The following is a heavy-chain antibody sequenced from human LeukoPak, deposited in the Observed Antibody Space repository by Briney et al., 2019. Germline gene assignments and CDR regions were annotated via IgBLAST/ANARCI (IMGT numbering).Heavy chain of an antibody. J-gene: IGHJ6*02. V-gene: IGHV4-59*01. CDR2: IYYTGST. CDR3: TRSLGVVIHGGMDV. D-gene: IGHD3-3*01. CDR1: GGSISSYH. Sequence: RPSETLSLTCTVSGGSISSYHWSWIRQPPGKGLEGIGHIYYTGSTNYNPSLKSRVTISLDTPKNQFSLKLSSATAADTAVYYCTRSLGVVIHGGMDVWGQGTTVTVSS.